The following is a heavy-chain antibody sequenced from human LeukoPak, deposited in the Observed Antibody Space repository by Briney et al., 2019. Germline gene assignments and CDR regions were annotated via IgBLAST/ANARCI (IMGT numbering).Heavy chain of an antibody. V-gene: IGHV3-33*01. Sequence: GGSLRLSCAASGFTFSSYGVHWVRQAPGKGLEWVAVIWYDGSNKYYADSVKGRFTISRDNSKNTLYLQMNSLRAEDTAVYYCARDMGYCSSTSCYTPSFGFDYWGQGTLVTVSS. J-gene: IGHJ4*02. CDR3: ARDMGYCSSTSCYTPSFGFDY. CDR2: IWYDGSNK. CDR1: GFTFSSYG. D-gene: IGHD2-2*02.